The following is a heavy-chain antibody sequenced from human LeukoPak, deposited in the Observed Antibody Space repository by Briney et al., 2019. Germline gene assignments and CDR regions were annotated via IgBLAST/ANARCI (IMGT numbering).Heavy chain of an antibody. CDR1: GVSISSYY. CDR2: IYYRGST. CDR3: ARHYDIDPFDY. J-gene: IGHJ4*02. Sequence: SETLSLTCTVSGVSISSYYWSWLRQPPGEGLEWIGYIYYRGSTNYSPSLKSRVTISVDTSKNQFSLKLSSVTAADKAVYYCARHYDIDPFDYWGQGTLVTVSS. D-gene: IGHD3-9*01. V-gene: IGHV4-59*01.